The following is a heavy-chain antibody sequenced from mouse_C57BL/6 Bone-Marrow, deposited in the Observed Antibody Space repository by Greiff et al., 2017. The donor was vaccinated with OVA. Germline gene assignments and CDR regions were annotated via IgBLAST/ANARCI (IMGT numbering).Heavy chain of an antibody. CDR3: VRQTLYSIFDY. D-gene: IGHD2-5*01. J-gene: IGHJ2*01. CDR2: IRSKSNNYAT. Sequence: DVKLVESGGGLVQPKGSLKLSCAASGFSFNTYAMNWVRQAPGKGLEWVARIRSKSNNYATYYADSVKDRFTISRVDSESMLYLQMNNLKTEDTAMYYCVRQTLYSIFDYWGQGTTLTVSS. V-gene: IGHV10-1*01. CDR1: GFSFNTYA.